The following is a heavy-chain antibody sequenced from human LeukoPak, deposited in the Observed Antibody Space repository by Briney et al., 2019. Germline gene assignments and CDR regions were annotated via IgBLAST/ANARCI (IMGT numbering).Heavy chain of an antibody. V-gene: IGHV3-23*01. CDR3: AKVLSPRRTVYYFDY. CDR2: IGGSGDTT. Sequence: GGSLRLPCAASGFTFSLYAMSWVRQAPGKGLEWVSGIGGSGDTTYYADSVKGRFTISRDNSKNTLYLQMNSLRAEDTAVYYCAKVLSPRRTVYYFDYWGQGTLVTVSS. CDR1: GFTFSLYA. J-gene: IGHJ4*02. D-gene: IGHD2/OR15-2a*01.